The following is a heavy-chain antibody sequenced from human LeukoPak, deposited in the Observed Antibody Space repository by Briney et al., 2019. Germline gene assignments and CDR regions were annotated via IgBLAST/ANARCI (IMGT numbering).Heavy chain of an antibody. CDR3: ARHGDNTYYDYVWGSYRYSVFDY. Sequence: SETLSLTCTVSGGSISCYYCSWIRQPPGKGLERIGYIYTSGSTNYNPSLKSRVTISVDTSKNQFSLKLSSVTAAGTAVYYCARHGDNTYYDYVWGSYRYSVFDYWGQGTLVTVSS. CDR2: IYTSGST. D-gene: IGHD3-16*02. CDR1: GGSISCYY. V-gene: IGHV4-4*09. J-gene: IGHJ4*02.